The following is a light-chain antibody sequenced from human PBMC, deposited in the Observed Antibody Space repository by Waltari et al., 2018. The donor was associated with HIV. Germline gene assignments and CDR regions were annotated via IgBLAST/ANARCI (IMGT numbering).Light chain of an antibody. Sequence: QSVLTQPPSASGTPGQRVTISCSGSSSNIGSDFVYWYQQLPGTAPKLLIDSNDQRPAGAPDRFSGSKSGTSASLAISGLRSEDEADYYCTTWDSSVTAWVFGGGTKLTVL. CDR2: SND. CDR3: TTWDSSVTAWV. J-gene: IGLJ3*02. CDR1: SSNIGSDF. V-gene: IGLV1-47*02.